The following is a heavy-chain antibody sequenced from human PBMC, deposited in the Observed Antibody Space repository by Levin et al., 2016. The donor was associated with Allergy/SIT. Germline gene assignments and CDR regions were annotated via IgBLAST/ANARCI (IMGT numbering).Heavy chain of an antibody. CDR3: ARAEYSGYDYFDY. D-gene: IGHD5-12*01. CDR1: GFTFSSYS. V-gene: IGHV3-21*01. Sequence: GESLKISCAASGFTFSSYSMNWVRQAPGKGLEWVSSISSSSSYIYYADSVKGRFTISRDNAKNSLYLQMNSLRAEDTAVYYCARAEYSGYDYFDYWGQGTLVTVSS. J-gene: IGHJ4*02. CDR2: ISSSSSYI.